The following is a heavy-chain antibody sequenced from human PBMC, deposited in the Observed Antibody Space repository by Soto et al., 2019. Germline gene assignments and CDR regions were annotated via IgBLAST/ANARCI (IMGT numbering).Heavy chain of an antibody. CDR3: ARAGFRAAAGWFDP. D-gene: IGHD3-10*01. CDR2: INHSGST. J-gene: IGHJ5*02. CDR1: GGSFSGYY. Sequence: SETLSLTCAVYGGSFSGYYWSWIRQPPGKGLEWIGEINHSGSTNYNPSLKSRVTISVDTSKNQFSLKLSSVTAADTAVYYCARAGFRAAAGWFDPWGQGTLVTGSS. V-gene: IGHV4-34*01.